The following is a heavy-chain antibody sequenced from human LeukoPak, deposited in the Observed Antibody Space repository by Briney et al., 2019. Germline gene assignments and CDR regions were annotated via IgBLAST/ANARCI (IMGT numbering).Heavy chain of an antibody. Sequence: SETLSLTCAVYGGSFSYYYWSWIHQPPGKGLEWIGEINHSGITNYNPSLKSRVTISADTSKNQFSLKLSSVTAADTAVYYCAMSIAARRGFGVPKGYYYGMDVWGQGTTVTVSS. D-gene: IGHD6-6*01. J-gene: IGHJ6*02. CDR3: AMSIAARRGFGVPKGYYYGMDV. CDR2: INHSGIT. V-gene: IGHV4-34*01. CDR1: GGSFSYYY.